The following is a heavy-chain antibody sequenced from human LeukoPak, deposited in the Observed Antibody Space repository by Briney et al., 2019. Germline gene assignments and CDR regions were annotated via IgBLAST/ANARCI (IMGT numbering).Heavy chain of an antibody. V-gene: IGHV3-23*01. D-gene: IGHD2-15*01. CDR3: AKDHPSDGWPTFEH. CDR2: ITNNGGKT. Sequence: PGGSLRLSCAATGFSVSSRAMSWVRQAPGKGLEWLASITNNGGKTYYAASVKGRFTISRDEYQNTVSLAMSNLRVEDTAVYYCAKDHPSDGWPTFEHWGQGVRVTVSS. J-gene: IGHJ4*02. CDR1: GFSVSSRA.